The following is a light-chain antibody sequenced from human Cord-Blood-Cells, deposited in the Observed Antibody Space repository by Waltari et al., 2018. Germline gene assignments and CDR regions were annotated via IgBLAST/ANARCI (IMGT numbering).Light chain of an antibody. V-gene: IGLV2-11*01. CDR2: DVS. J-gene: IGLJ3*02. Sequence: QSALTQPRSVSGSPGQSVTISCTGTTSDVGVYNYVPWYQQHPGKAPKLMIYDVSKRPSGVPDRFSGSKSGNTASLTISGLQAEDEADYYCCSYAGSYTGVFGGGTKLTVL. CDR3: CSYAGSYTGV. CDR1: TSDVGVYNY.